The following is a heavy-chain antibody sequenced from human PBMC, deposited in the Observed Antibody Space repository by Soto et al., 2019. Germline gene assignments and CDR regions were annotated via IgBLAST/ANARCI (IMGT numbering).Heavy chain of an antibody. J-gene: IGHJ3*02. D-gene: IGHD2-15*01. Sequence: SETLSLTCAVYGGSFSGYYWSWIRQPPGKGLEWIGEINHSGSTNYNPSLKSRVTISVDTSKNQFSLKLSSVTAADTAVYYCARGGYCSGGSCDYDDAFDIWGQGTMVTVSS. CDR3: ARGGYCSGGSCDYDDAFDI. V-gene: IGHV4-34*01. CDR1: GGSFSGYY. CDR2: INHSGST.